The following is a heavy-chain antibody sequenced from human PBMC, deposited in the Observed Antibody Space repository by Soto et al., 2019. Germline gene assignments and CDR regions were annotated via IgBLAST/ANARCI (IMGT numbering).Heavy chain of an antibody. CDR1: GFTFSDHA. Sequence: HPGGSLRLSCATSGFTFSDHAMHWVRQAPGEGLEWVSGIRGDLVTTPYADSVKGRFTISRDNSKNTLYLQMNSLRAEDTAVYYCAKDDSSGLEIFGLFDYWGQGTLVTVSS. CDR2: IRGDLVTT. V-gene: IGHV3-23*01. CDR3: AKDDSSGLEIFGLFDY. J-gene: IGHJ4*02. D-gene: IGHD6-19*01.